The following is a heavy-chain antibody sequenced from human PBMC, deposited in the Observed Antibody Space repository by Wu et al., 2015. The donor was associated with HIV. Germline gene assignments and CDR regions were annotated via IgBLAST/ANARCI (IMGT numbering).Heavy chain of an antibody. CDR1: GGSLSNYG. Sequence: QVQLVQSGAEVKKPGSSVKVSCKASGGSLSNYGISWVRRAPGQGFEWLGRIIPIYRTTNYAQSFHGRVTITADEFTSTAYLELSSLRSEDTALYFCARDEALRMVAATAPFDSWGQGTLITVAS. V-gene: IGHV1-69*13. D-gene: IGHD2-15*01. CDR3: ARDEALRMVAATAPFDS. J-gene: IGHJ4*02. CDR2: IIPIYRTT.